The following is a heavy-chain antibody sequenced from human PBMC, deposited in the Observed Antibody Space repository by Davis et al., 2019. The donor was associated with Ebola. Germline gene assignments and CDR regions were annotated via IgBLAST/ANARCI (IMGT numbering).Heavy chain of an antibody. D-gene: IGHD3-9*01. CDR2: INHSGST. V-gene: IGHV4-34*01. CDR1: GGSFSGYY. Sequence: MPSETLSLTCAVYGGSFSGYYWSWIRQPPGKGLEWIGEINHSGSTNYNPSLKSRVTISVDTSKNQFSLKLSSATAADTAVYYCARLVTEDELYYYYGMDVWGQGTTVTVSS. J-gene: IGHJ6*02. CDR3: ARLVTEDELYYYYGMDV.